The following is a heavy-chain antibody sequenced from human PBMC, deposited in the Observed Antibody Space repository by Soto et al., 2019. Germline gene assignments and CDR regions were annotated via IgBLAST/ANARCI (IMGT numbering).Heavy chain of an antibody. J-gene: IGHJ3*02. CDR2: IYYSGST. D-gene: IGHD6-13*01. CDR3: ASLHWYTNAFDI. V-gene: IGHV4-39*02. CDR1: GGSISSSNYY. Sequence: QLQLQESAPGLVKPSETLSTTCTVSGGSISSSNYYWGWIRQPPGKGLEWIGSIYYSGSTYYNPSRKSRVTISVVRSKNHFSPSLSYVAAADTAVYYCASLHWYTNAFDIWGQGTMVSISS.